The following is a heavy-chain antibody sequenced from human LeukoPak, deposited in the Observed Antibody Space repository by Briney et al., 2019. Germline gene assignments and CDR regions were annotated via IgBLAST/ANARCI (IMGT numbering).Heavy chain of an antibody. Sequence: ASVKVSCKASGYTFTSYDINWVRQATGQGLEWMGWMNPNSGNTGYAQKFQGRVTMTRNTSISTAYMELSSLRAEDTAVYYCARYGVSSSTSYIDFWGQGTLVTVSS. CDR1: GYTFTSYD. V-gene: IGHV1-8*01. CDR2: MNPNSGNT. J-gene: IGHJ4*02. D-gene: IGHD2-2*01. CDR3: ARYGVSSSTSYIDF.